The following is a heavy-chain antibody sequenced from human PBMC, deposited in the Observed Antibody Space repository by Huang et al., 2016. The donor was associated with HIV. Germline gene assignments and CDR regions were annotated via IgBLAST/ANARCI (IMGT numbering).Heavy chain of an antibody. D-gene: IGHD3-22*01. V-gene: IGHV3-15*01. CDR2: NKRKSDGGTV. Sequence: EVQLVESGGGLVKPGGSLIVSCVGSGLPFSNAWMTWVGQAAGKGLEWVGRNKRKSDGGTVDYGAPVKGRFDISRDDSKNTVFLHMYRLRTEDTAVYYCVSAPPWDYYDSQNAFHWGQGTRVTVSS. J-gene: IGHJ4*02. CDR1: GLPFSNAW. CDR3: VSAPPWDYYDSQNAFH.